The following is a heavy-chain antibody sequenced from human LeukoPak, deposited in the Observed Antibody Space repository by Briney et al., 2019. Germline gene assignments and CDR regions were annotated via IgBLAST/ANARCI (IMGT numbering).Heavy chain of an antibody. CDR3: ATAVITTRYYYYGMDV. V-gene: IGHV3-66*01. J-gene: IGHJ6*02. Sequence: GGSLRLSCAASGFTVSSNYMSWVRQAPGKGLEWVSIIYSGGSTYYADSVKGRFTISRDNSKNTLYLQMGSLRAEDMAVYYCATAVITTRYYYYGMDVWGQGTTVTVSS. CDR1: GFTVSSNY. CDR2: IYSGGST. D-gene: IGHD3-22*01.